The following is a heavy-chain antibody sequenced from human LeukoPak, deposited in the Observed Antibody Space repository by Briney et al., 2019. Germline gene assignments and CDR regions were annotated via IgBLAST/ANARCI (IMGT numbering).Heavy chain of an antibody. CDR1: GFTFSSYA. J-gene: IGHJ4*02. CDR2: IGSSGVTT. Sequence: GGSLRLSCAASGFTFSSYAMNWVRQAPGKGLEWVSSIGSSGVTTYYADSVKGRFTISRDNSKNTLYLQMNSLRAEDTAVYYCAKDAQGYSSGWYAFPFDYWGQGTLVTVSS. CDR3: AKDAQGYSSGWYAFPFDY. D-gene: IGHD6-19*01. V-gene: IGHV3-23*01.